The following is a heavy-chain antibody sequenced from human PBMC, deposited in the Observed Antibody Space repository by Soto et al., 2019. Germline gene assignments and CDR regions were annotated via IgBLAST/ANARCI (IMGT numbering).Heavy chain of an antibody. CDR3: ARDTETLGPRASDALDI. D-gene: IGHD3-3*02. J-gene: IGHJ3*02. CDR1: GYTFSAYT. V-gene: IGHV1-3*01. Sequence: QAQLVQSGAEMKKPGASVKVSCKATGYTFSAYTMNWVRQAPGQSLEWMGWINAGSGNTKYSQNFQGRVSINRDTSASTVYMELTGLTSEDTAVYDCARDTETLGPRASDALDIWGQGTMVTVSS. CDR2: INAGSGNT.